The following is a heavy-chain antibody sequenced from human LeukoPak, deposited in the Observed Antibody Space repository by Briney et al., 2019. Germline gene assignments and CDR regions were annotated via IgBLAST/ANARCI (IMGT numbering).Heavy chain of an antibody. CDR3: AKDYPTIFGVVIFHAFDI. D-gene: IGHD3-3*01. CDR1: GFTFSTYW. J-gene: IGHJ3*02. CDR2: INTDGSST. V-gene: IGHV3-74*01. Sequence: GGSLRLSCAVSGFTFSTYWMHWVRQVAGKGLVWVSRINTDGSSTSYADSVKGRFTISRDNAKNTLYLQMNSLRAEDTAVYYCAKDYPTIFGVVIFHAFDIWGQGTMVTVSS.